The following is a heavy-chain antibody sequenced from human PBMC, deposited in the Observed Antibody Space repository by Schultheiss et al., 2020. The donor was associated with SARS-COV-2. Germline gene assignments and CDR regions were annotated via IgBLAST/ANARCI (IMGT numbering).Heavy chain of an antibody. CDR1: GGSISSYY. Sequence: SETLSLTCAVYGGSISSYYWSWIRQPAGKGLEWIGRIYTSGSTNYNPSLKSRVTMSVDTSKNQFSLKLSSVTAADTAVYYCARHDGGPMQPYFDYWGQGTLVTVSS. V-gene: IGHV4-59*10. D-gene: IGHD2-15*01. CDR2: IYTSGST. J-gene: IGHJ4*02. CDR3: ARHDGGPMQPYFDY.